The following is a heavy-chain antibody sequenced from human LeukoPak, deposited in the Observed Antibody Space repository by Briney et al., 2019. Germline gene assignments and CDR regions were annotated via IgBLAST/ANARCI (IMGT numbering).Heavy chain of an antibody. V-gene: IGHV4-39*07. CDR2: IYYSGST. CDR3: ARSITIFGQAPYFLNWFDP. J-gene: IGHJ5*02. CDR1: GDSISSSSYY. Sequence: SETLSLTCTVSGDSISSSSYYWGWIRQPPGKGLEWIGSIYYSGSTYYNPSLKSRVTISVDTSKNQFSLKLSSVTAADTAVYYCARSITIFGQAPYFLNWFDPWGQGTLVTVSS. D-gene: IGHD3-3*01.